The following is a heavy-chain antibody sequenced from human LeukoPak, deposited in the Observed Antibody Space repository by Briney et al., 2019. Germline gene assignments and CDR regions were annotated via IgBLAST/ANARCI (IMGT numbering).Heavy chain of an antibody. V-gene: IGHV3-30*18. D-gene: IGHD1-1*01. CDR3: AKERLN. Sequence: GGSLRLSRAASGFTFSSYGMHWVRQAPGKGLEWVAVISYDGSNKYYADSVKGRFTISRDNSKNTLYLQMNSLRAEDTAVYYCAKERLNWGQGTLVTVSS. J-gene: IGHJ4*02. CDR1: GFTFSSYG. CDR2: ISYDGSNK.